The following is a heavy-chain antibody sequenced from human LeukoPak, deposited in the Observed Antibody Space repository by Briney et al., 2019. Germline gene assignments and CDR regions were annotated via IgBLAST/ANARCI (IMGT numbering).Heavy chain of an antibody. CDR2: IIPIFGIA. Sequence: GASVKVSCKASGGTFSSYAISWVRQAPGQGLEWMGRIIPIFGIANYAQKFQGRVTITADKSTSTAYMELSSLRSEDTAVYYCASFGLYCGGDCYSERNYWGQGTLVTASS. V-gene: IGHV1-69*04. CDR3: ASFGLYCGGDCYSERNY. D-gene: IGHD2-21*02. J-gene: IGHJ4*02. CDR1: GGTFSSYA.